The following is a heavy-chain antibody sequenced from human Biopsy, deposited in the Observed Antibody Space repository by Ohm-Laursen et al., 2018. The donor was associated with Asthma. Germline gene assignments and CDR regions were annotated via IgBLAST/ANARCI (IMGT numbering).Heavy chain of an antibody. CDR3: AGFCSGGNCPDH. CDR1: GGSITSSSYY. J-gene: IGHJ4*02. Sequence: GTLSLTCIVSGGSITSSSYYWTWIRQPPGKGLEWIGNIHYSGSTYSNPSLKSRVTISVDTSKKQISLRLSSVIAADTAVYYCAGFCSGGNCPDHWGQGTLVTVSS. CDR2: IHYSGST. D-gene: IGHD2-15*01. V-gene: IGHV4-61*01.